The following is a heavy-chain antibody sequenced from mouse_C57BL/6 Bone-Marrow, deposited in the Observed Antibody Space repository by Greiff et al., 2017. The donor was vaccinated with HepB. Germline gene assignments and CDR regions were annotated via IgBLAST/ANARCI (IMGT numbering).Heavy chain of an antibody. Sequence: EVKVVESGGGLVQPGGSMKLSCVASGFTFSNYWMNWVRQSPEKGLEWVAQIRLKSDNYATHYAESVKGRFTISRDDSKSSVYLQMNNLRAEDTGIYYCTGYYYGSSSYYAMDYWGQGTSVTVSS. V-gene: IGHV6-3*01. CDR1: GFTFSNYW. CDR3: TGYYYGSSSYYAMDY. D-gene: IGHD1-1*01. CDR2: IRLKSDNYAT. J-gene: IGHJ4*01.